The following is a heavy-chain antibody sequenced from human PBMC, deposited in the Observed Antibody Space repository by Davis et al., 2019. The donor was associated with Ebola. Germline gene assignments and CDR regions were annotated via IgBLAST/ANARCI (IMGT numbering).Heavy chain of an antibody. CDR3: ARGYYDILTGYFD. V-gene: IGHV1-69*13. D-gene: IGHD3-9*01. CDR2: IIPIFGTA. J-gene: IGHJ4*02. Sequence: AASVKVSCKASGGTFSSYAISWVRQAPGQGLEWMGGIIPIFGTANYAQKFQGRVTITADESTSTAYMELSSLRSEDTAVYYCARGYYDILTGYFDWGQGTLVTVSS. CDR1: GGTFSSYA.